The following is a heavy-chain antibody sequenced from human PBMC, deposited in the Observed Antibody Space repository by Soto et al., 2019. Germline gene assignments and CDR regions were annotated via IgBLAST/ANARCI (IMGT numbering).Heavy chain of an antibody. CDR3: ARGSGSYDAFDI. V-gene: IGHV3-13*05. D-gene: IGHD1-26*01. CDR1: GFTFSSYD. Sequence: MQLVESGGGVVQPGTSLRVSCAASGFTFSSYDMHWVRQATGKGLEWVSAIGTAGDPYYPGSVKGRFTISRENAKNSLYLQMNSLRAGDTAVYYCARGSGSYDAFDIWGQGTMVTVSS. CDR2: IGTAGDP. J-gene: IGHJ3*02.